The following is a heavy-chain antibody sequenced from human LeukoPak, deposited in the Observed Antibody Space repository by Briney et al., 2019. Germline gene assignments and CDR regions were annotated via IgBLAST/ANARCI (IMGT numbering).Heavy chain of an antibody. J-gene: IGHJ3*02. V-gene: IGHV4-39*02. CDR1: GGSISTTSYY. Sequence: PSETLSLTCNVSGGSISTTSYYCGWIRQPPGKGLEWIGTLYYNGITYYNPSLKSRVTISVDTSKNHFSLKLSSVTAADTAVYYCATWSGRYLSDAFDIWGQGTMVTVSS. CDR2: LYYNGIT. D-gene: IGHD1-26*01. CDR3: ATWSGRYLSDAFDI.